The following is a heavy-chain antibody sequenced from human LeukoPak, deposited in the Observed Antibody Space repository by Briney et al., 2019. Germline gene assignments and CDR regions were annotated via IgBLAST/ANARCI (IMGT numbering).Heavy chain of an antibody. J-gene: IGHJ5*02. CDR2: ISAYNGNT. D-gene: IGHD2-2*01. CDR3: ARDPKYCSSTSCHNWFDP. CDR1: GYTLTSYG. Sequence: GASVKVSCKASGYTLTSYGISWVRQAPGQGLEWMGWISAYNGNTNYAQKLQGRVTMTTDTSTSTAYMELRSLRSDDTAVYYCARDPKYCSSTSCHNWFDPWGQGTLVTVSS. V-gene: IGHV1-18*01.